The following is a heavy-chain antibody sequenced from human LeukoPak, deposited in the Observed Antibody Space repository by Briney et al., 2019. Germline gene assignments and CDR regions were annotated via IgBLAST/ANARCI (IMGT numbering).Heavy chain of an antibody. Sequence: ASVKVSCKASGYTFTSYYMHWVRQAPGQGLEWMGIINPSGGSTSYAQKFQGRVTMTRDMSTSTVYMELSSLRSEDTAVYYCAREATGDQDFDYWGQGTLVTVSS. CDR1: GYTFTSYY. J-gene: IGHJ4*02. V-gene: IGHV1-46*01. CDR2: INPSGGST. CDR3: AREATGDQDFDY. D-gene: IGHD7-27*01.